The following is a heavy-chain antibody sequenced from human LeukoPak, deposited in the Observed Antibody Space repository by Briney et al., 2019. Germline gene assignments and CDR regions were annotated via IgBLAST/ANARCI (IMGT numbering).Heavy chain of an antibody. CDR3: ARDGKEKYYDFWSGYVAWFDP. CDR1: GYTFTSYG. Sequence: GASVKVSCKASGYTFTSYGISWVRQAPGQGLEWMGWISAYNGNTNYAQKLQGRVTMTTDTSTSTAYMELRSLRSDDTAVYYCARDGKEKYYDFWSGYVAWFDPWGQGTLVTVSS. D-gene: IGHD3-3*01. V-gene: IGHV1-18*01. J-gene: IGHJ5*02. CDR2: ISAYNGNT.